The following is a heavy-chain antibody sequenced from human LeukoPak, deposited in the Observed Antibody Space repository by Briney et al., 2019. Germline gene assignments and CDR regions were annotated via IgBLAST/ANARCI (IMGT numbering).Heavy chain of an antibody. D-gene: IGHD1-26*01. V-gene: IGHV3-7*03. CDR3: AKYGPQDSGSSHFDY. CDR2: IKQDGSEK. J-gene: IGHJ4*02. Sequence: GGPLRLSCAASGFTFSSYWMSWVRQAPGKGLEWVANIKQDGSEKYYVDSVKGRFTISRDNAKNSLYLQMNSLRAEDTAIYYCAKYGPQDSGSSHFDYWGQGALVTVSS. CDR1: GFTFSSYW.